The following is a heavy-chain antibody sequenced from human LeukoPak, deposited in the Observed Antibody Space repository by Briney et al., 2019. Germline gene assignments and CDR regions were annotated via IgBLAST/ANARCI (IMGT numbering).Heavy chain of an antibody. CDR3: TTGESWFDP. V-gene: IGHV1-24*01. CDR1: GYTLTELS. CDR2: FDPEDGET. Sequence: ASVKVSCKVFGYTLTELSMHWVRQAPGKGLEWMGGFDPEDGETIYAQKFQGRVTMTEGTSTDTAYMELRSLRSEDTAVYYCTTGESWFDPWGQGTLVTVSS. J-gene: IGHJ5*02.